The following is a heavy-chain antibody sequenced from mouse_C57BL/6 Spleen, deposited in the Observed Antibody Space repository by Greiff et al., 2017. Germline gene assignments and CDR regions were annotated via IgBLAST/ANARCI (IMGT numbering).Heavy chain of an antibody. CDR2: INPSSGYT. CDR3: ARREDWFAY. V-gene: IGHV1-4*01. J-gene: IGHJ3*01. CDR1: GYTFTSYT. Sequence: VQLQQSGAELARPGASVKMSCKASGYTFTSYTMHWVQQRPGQGLEWIGYINPSSGYTKYNQKFKDEATLTADKSSSTAYMQLSSLTSEDAAVYYCARREDWFAYWGQGTLVTVSA.